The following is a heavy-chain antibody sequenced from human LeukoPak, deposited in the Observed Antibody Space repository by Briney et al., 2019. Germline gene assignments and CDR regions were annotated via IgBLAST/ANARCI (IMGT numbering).Heavy chain of an antibody. CDR3: ARGGSSWYAADY. D-gene: IGHD6-13*01. V-gene: IGHV4-59*11. CDR1: GGSISSHY. Sequence: SETLSLTCTVSGGSISSHYWSWIRQPPGKGLEWIGYIYYSGSTNYIPSLKSRVTISVDTSKNQFSLKLSSVTAADTAVYYCARGGSSWYAADYWGQGTLVTVSS. CDR2: IYYSGST. J-gene: IGHJ4*02.